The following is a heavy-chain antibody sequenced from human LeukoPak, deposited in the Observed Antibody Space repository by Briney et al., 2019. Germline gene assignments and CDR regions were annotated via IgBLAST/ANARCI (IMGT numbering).Heavy chain of an antibody. CDR3: ATQSPVLRYFDWLLH. CDR1: GYTLTELS. CDR2: FDPEDGET. J-gene: IGHJ4*02. Sequence: ASVKVSCKVSGYTLTELSMHWVRQAPGKGLEWMGGFDPEDGETIYAQKFQGRVTMTEDTSTDTAYMELSSLRSEDTAVYYCATQSPVLRYFDWLLHWGQGTLVTVSS. D-gene: IGHD3-9*01. V-gene: IGHV1-24*01.